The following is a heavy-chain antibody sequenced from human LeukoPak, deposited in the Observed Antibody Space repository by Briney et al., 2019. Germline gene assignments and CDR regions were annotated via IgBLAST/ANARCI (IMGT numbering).Heavy chain of an antibody. V-gene: IGHV4-39*01. CDR1: GGSISSSSYY. CDR2: YSGST. Sequence: SGTLSLTCTASGGSISSSSYYWAWIRQPPGKWLEYIGSYSGSTYYNPSLKSRVTISVDTSKKQFSLKLSSVTAADTAVYYCARSSYGAGSKPYWVDYWGQGTLVTVSS. J-gene: IGHJ4*02. D-gene: IGHD3-10*01. CDR3: ARSSYGAGSKPYWVDY.